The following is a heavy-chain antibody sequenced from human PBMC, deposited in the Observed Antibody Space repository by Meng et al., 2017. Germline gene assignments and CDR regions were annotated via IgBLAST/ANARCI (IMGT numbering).Heavy chain of an antibody. CDR1: GGTFSSYA. J-gene: IGHJ4*02. CDR3: AREYRDILTGYRYFDY. V-gene: IGHV1-69*01. Sequence: QVPLLRLGAEVKKPGYSVEVSCKLSGGTFSSYAISYVRQATGQGLARMGGIIPIFGTANYAPKFQGSVTITADESTSKAYMELSSLIYEDTAVYYCAREYRDILTGYRYFDYWSQGTLVTVSS. CDR2: IIPIFGTA. D-gene: IGHD3-9*01.